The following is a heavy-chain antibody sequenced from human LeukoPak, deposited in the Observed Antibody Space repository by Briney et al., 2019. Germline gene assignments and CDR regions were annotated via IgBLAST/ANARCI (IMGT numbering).Heavy chain of an antibody. Sequence: SETLSLTCTVSGGSISSYYWSWIRQPPGKGLEWIGYIYYSGSTNYNPSLKSRVTISVDTSKNQFSLKLSSVTAADTAVYYCATTAGWLQSRAAFEIWGQGTMVTVSS. V-gene: IGHV4-59*01. D-gene: IGHD5-24*01. CDR3: ATTAGWLQSRAAFEI. CDR2: IYYSGST. J-gene: IGHJ3*02. CDR1: GGSISSYY.